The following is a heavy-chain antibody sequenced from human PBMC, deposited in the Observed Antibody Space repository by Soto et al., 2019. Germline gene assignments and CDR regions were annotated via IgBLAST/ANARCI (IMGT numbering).Heavy chain of an antibody. V-gene: IGHV3-30-3*01. CDR2: ISFNATNG. J-gene: IGHJ6*02. CDR3: ARDQEAGSFFPYYYGMDV. Sequence: GGSLRLSCAASGFTFSHFAMHWVRQAPGKGLEWISVISFNATNGFFADSVKGRFSISRDNSANRLYLQMDSLRAEDTAVYYCARDQEAGSFFPYYYGMDVWGQGTTVTVSS. D-gene: IGHD6-13*01. CDR1: GFTFSHFA.